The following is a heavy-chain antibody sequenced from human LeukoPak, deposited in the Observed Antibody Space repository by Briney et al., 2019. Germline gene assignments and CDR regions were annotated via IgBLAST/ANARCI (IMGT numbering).Heavy chain of an antibody. CDR1: GYIFSSYG. J-gene: IGHJ3*02. Sequence: ASVKVSCKASGYIFSSYGISWVRQAPGQGLEWMGIINPSGGSTSYAQKFQGRVTMTRDTSTSTVYMELSSLRSEDTAVYYCARDRLYGRGAFDIWGQGTMVTVSS. V-gene: IGHV1-46*01. D-gene: IGHD2-2*02. CDR2: INPSGGST. CDR3: ARDRLYGRGAFDI.